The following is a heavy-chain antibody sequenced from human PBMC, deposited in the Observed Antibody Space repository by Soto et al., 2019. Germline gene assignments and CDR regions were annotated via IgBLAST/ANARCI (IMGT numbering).Heavy chain of an antibody. D-gene: IGHD2-15*01. Sequence: QLQLQESGPGLVKPSETLSLTCTVSGGSISSSSYYWGWIRQPPGKGLEWIGSIYYSGSTYYNPSLKRRVTLSVDTSKNQFSLKLSAVTAADTAVYYCARHTPAISISDHWGQGTRVTVSS. CDR3: ARHTPAISISDH. J-gene: IGHJ4*02. V-gene: IGHV4-39*01. CDR1: GGSISSSSYY. CDR2: IYYSGST.